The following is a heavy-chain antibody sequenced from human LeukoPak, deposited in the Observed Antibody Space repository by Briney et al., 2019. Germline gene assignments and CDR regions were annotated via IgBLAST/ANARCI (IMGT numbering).Heavy chain of an antibody. Sequence: GESLKISCAASGFTVSSNYMSWVRQAPGKGLEWVSVIYSGGSTYYADSVKGRFTISRDNSKNTLYLQMNSLRAEDTAVYYCAKDLYPPYDILTAYYGGAFDIWGQGTMVTVSS. J-gene: IGHJ3*02. V-gene: IGHV3-53*01. D-gene: IGHD3-9*01. CDR1: GFTVSSNY. CDR2: IYSGGST. CDR3: AKDLYPPYDILTAYYGGAFDI.